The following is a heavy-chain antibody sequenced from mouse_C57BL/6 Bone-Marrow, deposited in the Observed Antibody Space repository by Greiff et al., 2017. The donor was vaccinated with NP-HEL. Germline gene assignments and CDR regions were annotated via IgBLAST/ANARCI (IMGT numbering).Heavy chain of an antibody. CDR3: DRNGFYYAMDY. V-gene: IGHV2-2*01. J-gene: IGHJ4*01. CDR2: VWSGGST. Sequence: VKLQESGPGLVQPSQSLSITCTVSGFSLTSYGVHWVRQSPGKGLEWLGVVWSGGSTDYNAAFISRLSISKDNSESQVFFKMNSLQADDTAIYYCDRNGFYYAMDYWGQGTSVTVSS. CDR1: GFSLTSYG.